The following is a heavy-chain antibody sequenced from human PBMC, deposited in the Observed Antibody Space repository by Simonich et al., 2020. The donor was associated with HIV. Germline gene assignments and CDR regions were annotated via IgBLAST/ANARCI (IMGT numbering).Heavy chain of an antibody. J-gene: IGHJ4*02. D-gene: IGHD2-2*01. CDR2: IRSMSSYI. V-gene: IGHV3-21*01. CDR3: ARDGRKGSSTSCSDY. CDR1: GFTFSSYS. Sequence: EVQLVESGGGLVKPGGSLRLSCAASGFTFSSYSINWVRQAPGKGLECVSFIRSMSSYIYYADSGKGRFTISRDNAKNSLYMKIKSRRAEDTAVYYCARDGRKGSSTSCSDYWGQGTLVTVSS.